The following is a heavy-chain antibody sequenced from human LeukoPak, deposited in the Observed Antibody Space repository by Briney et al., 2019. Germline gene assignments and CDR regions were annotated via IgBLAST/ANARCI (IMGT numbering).Heavy chain of an antibody. CDR3: ARDDYGGNSFDH. CDR2: ISAYNGNT. CDR1: GYTFTGYY. D-gene: IGHD4/OR15-4a*01. J-gene: IGHJ4*02. Sequence: ASVKVSCKASGYTFTGYYMHWVRQAPGQGLEWMGWISAYNGNTNYAQKLQGRVTMTTDTSTSTAYMELRSLRSDDTAVYYCARDDYGGNSFDHWGQGTLVLVSS. V-gene: IGHV1-18*04.